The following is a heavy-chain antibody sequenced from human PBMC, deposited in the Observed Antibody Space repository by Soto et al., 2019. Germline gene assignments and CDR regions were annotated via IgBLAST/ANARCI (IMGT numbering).Heavy chain of an antibody. J-gene: IGHJ4*02. V-gene: IGHV3-23*01. CDR1: GFTFNNYA. CDR2: ISGGGDTT. CDR3: AKGRGGSGSLTPRVDF. D-gene: IGHD3-10*01. Sequence: EVQLLESGGGLVQPGGSLRLSCAASGFTFNNYAMTWVRQAPGKGLERVSAISGGGDTTSYAGSAKGRFTVARDGSKNTLYLQMSSLRAEDTALYYCAKGRGGSGSLTPRVDFWGQGTLVTVSS.